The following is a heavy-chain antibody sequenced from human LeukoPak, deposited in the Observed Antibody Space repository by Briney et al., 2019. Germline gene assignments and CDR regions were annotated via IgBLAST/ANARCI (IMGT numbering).Heavy chain of an antibody. J-gene: IGHJ6*03. Sequence: ASVKVSCKASGYSFTGHYMHWVRQAPGQGLEWMGWINPKSGGTNYAQKFQGRVTMTRDTSISTAYMELSRLRSDDTAVYYCARGAYGSGEDVDYYMDVWGKGTTVTISS. CDR2: INPKSGGT. D-gene: IGHD3-10*01. V-gene: IGHV1-2*02. CDR3: ARGAYGSGEDVDYYMDV. CDR1: GYSFTGHY.